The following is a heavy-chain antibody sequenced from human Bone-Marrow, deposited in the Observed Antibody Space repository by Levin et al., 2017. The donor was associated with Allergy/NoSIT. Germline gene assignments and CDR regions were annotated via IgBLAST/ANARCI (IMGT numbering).Heavy chain of an antibody. J-gene: IGHJ6*02. CDR2: ITTGSNYK. CDR1: GFDFHIYV. CDR3: ARSHPLTGTTHLSYQDGMDV. D-gene: IGHD1/OR15-1a*01. V-gene: IGHV3-21*01. Sequence: PGGSLRLSCEASGFDFHIYVMNWVRQAPGKGLEWLPSITTGSNYKYYVDSVRGRFVISRDNGRNSLYLQMNSLRAEDTAVYFCARSHPLTGTTHLSYQDGMDVWGQGTTVTVSS.